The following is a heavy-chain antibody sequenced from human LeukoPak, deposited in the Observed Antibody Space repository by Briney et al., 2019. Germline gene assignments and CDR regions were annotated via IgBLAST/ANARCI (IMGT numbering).Heavy chain of an antibody. CDR2: VSGTGTVT. V-gene: IGHV3-23*01. Sequence: GGSLRLSCAASRFTFSTYAMNWVRQAPGRGLEWVSGVSGTGTVTFYAGSVKGRFTISRDNSKNTLYLQMNSLRAEDTAEYYCAKAPYGFPYYFDYWGQGILVTVSS. CDR3: AKAPYGFPYYFDY. D-gene: IGHD3-10*01. J-gene: IGHJ4*02. CDR1: RFTFSTYA.